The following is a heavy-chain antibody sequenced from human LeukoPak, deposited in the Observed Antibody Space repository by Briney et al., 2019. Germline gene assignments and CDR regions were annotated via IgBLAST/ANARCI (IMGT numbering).Heavy chain of an antibody. J-gene: IGHJ4*02. CDR2: IKQDGSEK. CDR3: ARDSSGNGY. V-gene: IGHV3-7*01. CDR1: GLTFSTYW. D-gene: IGHD6-19*01. Sequence: QPGGSLRLSCAASGLTFSTYWMSWVRQAPGKGLEWVASIKQDGSEKYYVDSVKGRFTISRDNAKNSLYLQMNSLRAEDTAVYYCARDSSGNGYWGQGTLVTVSS.